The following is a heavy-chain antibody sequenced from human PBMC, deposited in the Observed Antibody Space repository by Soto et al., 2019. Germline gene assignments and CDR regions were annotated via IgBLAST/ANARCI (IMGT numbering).Heavy chain of an antibody. J-gene: IGHJ5*02. V-gene: IGHV1-69*12. CDR3: ARLRAEWKQTVKSGDWFDP. Sequence: QVHLVQSGAEVKEPGSSVKISCKTSGGTLTSYAINWVRQAPGQGLEWMGGSIPIFETANSTQRFQDRVTITADESTNPAYRALSSLGYEDTAVRSCARLRAEWKQTVKSGDWFDPWGQGTLVTVSS. CDR1: GGTLTSYA. CDR2: SIPIFETA. D-gene: IGHD3-3*01.